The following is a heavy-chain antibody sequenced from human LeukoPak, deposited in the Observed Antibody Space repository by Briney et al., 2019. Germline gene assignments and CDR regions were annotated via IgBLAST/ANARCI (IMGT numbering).Heavy chain of an antibody. J-gene: IGHJ4*02. Sequence: PGGSLRLSCAASGFTFSSYGMHWVRQAPGKGLEWVAVIWYDGSNKYYADSVKGRFTISRDNSKNTLYLQMNSLRAEDTAVYYCAREFVDTAMAYDYWGQGTLVTVSS. CDR1: GFTFSSYG. CDR2: IWYDGSNK. D-gene: IGHD5-18*01. CDR3: AREFVDTAMAYDY. V-gene: IGHV3-33*01.